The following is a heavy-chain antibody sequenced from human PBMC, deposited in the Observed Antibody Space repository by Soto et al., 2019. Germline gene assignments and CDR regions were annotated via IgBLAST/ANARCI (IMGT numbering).Heavy chain of an antibody. J-gene: IGHJ5*02. CDR1: GGSISSYY. CDR3: ARGQRSTSPIIGGWFDP. V-gene: IGHV4-59*12. D-gene: IGHD2-2*01. CDR2: IYYSGST. Sequence: SETLSLTCTVSGGSISSYYWSWIRQPPGKGLEWIGYIYYSGSTNYNPSLKSRVTISVDTSKNQFSLKLSSVTAADTAVYYCARGQRSTSPIIGGWFDPWGQGTLVTVSS.